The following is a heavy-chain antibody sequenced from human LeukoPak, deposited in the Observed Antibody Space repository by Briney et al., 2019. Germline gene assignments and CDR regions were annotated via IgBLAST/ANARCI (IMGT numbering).Heavy chain of an antibody. CDR3: ARESSCDTTNCLAPTDWFDP. J-gene: IGHJ5*02. CDR2: INPSGGST. V-gene: IGHV1-46*01. CDR1: GYTFTSYY. D-gene: IGHD2/OR15-2a*01. Sequence: VASVKVSCKASGYTFTSYYMHWVRQAPGQGLEWMGIINPSGGSTSYAQKFQGRVTMTRDTSITTAYMELSRLRSDDTAVYYCARESSCDTTNCLAPTDWFDPWGQGTLVSVSS.